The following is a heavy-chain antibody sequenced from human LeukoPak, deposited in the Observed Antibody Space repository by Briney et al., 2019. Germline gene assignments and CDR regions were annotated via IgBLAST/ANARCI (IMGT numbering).Heavy chain of an antibody. CDR1: GYTFTSYY. CDR2: IIPILGIA. D-gene: IGHD1-26*01. Sequence: ASVKVSCKASGYTFTSYYLHWVRQAPGQGLEWMGRIIPILGIANYAQKFQGRVTITADKSTSTAYMELSSLRSEDTAVYYCARIVVGATHHFDYWGQGTLVTVSS. V-gene: IGHV1-69*02. J-gene: IGHJ4*02. CDR3: ARIVVGATHHFDY.